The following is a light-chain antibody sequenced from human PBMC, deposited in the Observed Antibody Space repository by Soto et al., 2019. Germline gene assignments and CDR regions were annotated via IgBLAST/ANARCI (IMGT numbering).Light chain of an antibody. CDR3: QQYNDWLWT. J-gene: IGKJ1*01. CDR1: QSVSNN. Sequence: ETVMTQSPATLSVFPGERATLSCRASQSVSNNLAWYQQKPGQPPRLLIYGASTRVTGLPARFSGRGSGTEFSLTITSLQSEDFAVYYCQQYNDWLWTFGQGTKVDIK. CDR2: GAS. V-gene: IGKV3-15*01.